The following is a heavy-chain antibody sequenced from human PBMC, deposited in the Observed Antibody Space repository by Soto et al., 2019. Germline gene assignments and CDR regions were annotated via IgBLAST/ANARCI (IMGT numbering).Heavy chain of an antibody. V-gene: IGHV3-9*01. CDR2: ISWNSGSI. Sequence: GGSLRLSCAASGFTFDDYAMHWVRQAPGKGLEWVSGISWNSGSIGYADSVKGRFTISRDNAKNSLYLQMNSLRAEDTALYYCAKDLFAYCSSTSCYLHYYYMDVWGKGTTVTVSS. CDR3: AKDLFAYCSSTSCYLHYYYMDV. J-gene: IGHJ6*03. D-gene: IGHD2-2*01. CDR1: GFTFDDYA.